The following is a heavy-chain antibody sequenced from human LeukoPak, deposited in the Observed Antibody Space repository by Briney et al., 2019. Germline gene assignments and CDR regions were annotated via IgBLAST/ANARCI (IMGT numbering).Heavy chain of an antibody. D-gene: IGHD2/OR15-2a*01. CDR2: INSDGSST. CDR1: GFTFSSYW. J-gene: IGHJ6*02. Sequence: GGSLRLSCAASGFTFSSYWMPWVRQAPGKGLVWVSRINSDGSSTSYADSVKGRFTISRDNAKNTLYLQMNSLRAEDTAVYYCARSSMAPYYYYGMDVWGQGTMVTVSS. CDR3: ARSSMAPYYYYGMDV. V-gene: IGHV3-74*01.